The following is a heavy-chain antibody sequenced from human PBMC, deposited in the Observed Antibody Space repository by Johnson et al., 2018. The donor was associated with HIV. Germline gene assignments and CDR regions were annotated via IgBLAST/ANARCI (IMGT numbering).Heavy chain of an antibody. D-gene: IGHD6-13*01. CDR1: GSTFSSSA. Sequence: VLLVESGGGLIQPGGSLRLSCAVSGSTFSSSAMSWVRQAPGKGLEWVAGISGSGGSTFDADSVKGRFTISRDNSKNTLYLKMNSLRVEDTAVYYCAKDVRGRDSSSWLLDIWGQGTMVTVSS. J-gene: IGHJ3*02. CDR2: ISGSGGST. V-gene: IGHV3-23*04. CDR3: AKDVRGRDSSSWLLDI.